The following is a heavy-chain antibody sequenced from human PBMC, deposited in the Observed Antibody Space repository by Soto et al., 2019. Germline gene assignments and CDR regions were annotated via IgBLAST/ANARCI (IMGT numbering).Heavy chain of an antibody. D-gene: IGHD3-22*01. CDR2: IYHSGST. CDR1: GGSISSSNW. V-gene: IGHV4-4*02. CDR3: ARSYYDSTGFAVDP. J-gene: IGHJ5*02. Sequence: SETLSLTCAVSGGSISSSNWWCWVRQPPGKGLEWIGEIYHSGSTNYNPSLKSRVTLSVETSKNQFSMKVTSVTASDTAVYYCARSYYDSTGFAVDPWGQGTLVTVSS.